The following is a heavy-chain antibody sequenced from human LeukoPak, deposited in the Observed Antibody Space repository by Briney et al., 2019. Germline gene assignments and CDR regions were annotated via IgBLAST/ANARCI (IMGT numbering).Heavy chain of an antibody. CDR2: ISYDGSNK. CDR1: GFTFSSYA. J-gene: IGHJ1*01. V-gene: IGHV3-30-3*01. CDR3: ARDLIAAAGTGGYFQH. Sequence: PGGSLRLSCAASGFTFSSYAMHWVRQAPGKGLEWVAVISYDGSNKYYADSVKGRFTISRDNSKNTLYLRMNSLRAEDTAVYYCARDLIAAAGTGGYFQHWGQGTLVTVSS. D-gene: IGHD6-13*01.